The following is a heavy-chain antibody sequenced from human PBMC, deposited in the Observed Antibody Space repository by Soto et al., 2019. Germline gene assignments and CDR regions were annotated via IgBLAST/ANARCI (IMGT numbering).Heavy chain of an antibody. J-gene: IGHJ3*02. Sequence: QVQLVESGGGVVQPGRSLRLSCAGSGFIFNTYGIHWVRQAPGKGLEWVAVISYDGSYKNYADSVKGRFTISRDSSQSTMYLQMDSLRPEDTAVYYCAKMLNKQWQNDAFDIWGQGTMVTVSS. CDR2: ISYDGSYK. V-gene: IGHV3-30*18. CDR1: GFIFNTYG. CDR3: AKMLNKQWQNDAFDI. D-gene: IGHD6-19*01.